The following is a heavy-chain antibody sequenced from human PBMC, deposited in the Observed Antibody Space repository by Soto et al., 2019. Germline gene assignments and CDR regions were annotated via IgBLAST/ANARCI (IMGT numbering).Heavy chain of an antibody. CDR3: AVTKDGVGACDC. CDR1: GGSISSESR. CDR2: IYYTGTT. Sequence: QVQLQELGPGLVKPSGTLSLTCAVSGGSISSESRWTWVRLPPGKGLEWIGEIYYTGTTNYNPSRKSRLSISVVRHNNLFCLKLSGVSGADTGLYYCAVTKDGVGACDCWAHGTIVTVSP. J-gene: IGHJ3*01. D-gene: IGHD4-17*01. V-gene: IGHV4-4*02.